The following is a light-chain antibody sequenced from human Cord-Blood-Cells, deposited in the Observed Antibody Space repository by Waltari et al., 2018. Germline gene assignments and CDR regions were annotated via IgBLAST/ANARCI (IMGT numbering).Light chain of an antibody. V-gene: IGLV2-14*03. CDR1: SSDVGGYNY. Sequence: QSALTQPASVSGSPGQSITISCHGTSSDVGGYNYVAWYQQHPGKAPKLMIYDVNNRPSGVSNRFSGSKSGHTASLTISGLQAEDEADYYCSSYTSSSTLVFGTGTKVTVL. CDR3: SSYTSSSTLV. CDR2: DVN. J-gene: IGLJ1*01.